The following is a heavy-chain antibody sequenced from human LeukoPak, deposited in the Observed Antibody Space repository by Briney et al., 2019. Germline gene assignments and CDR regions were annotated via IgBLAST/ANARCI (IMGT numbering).Heavy chain of an antibody. CDR1: GFTFSSYA. V-gene: IGHV3-30*04. CDR2: ISYDGSNK. J-gene: IGHJ4*02. D-gene: IGHD3-22*01. Sequence: GGSLRLSCAASGFTFSSYAMHWVRQAPGKGLEWVAVISYDGSNKYYADSVKGRFTISRDNSKNTLYLQMNSLRAEDTAVYYCARDGYYYEKYYFDYWGQGTLVTVSS. CDR3: ARDGYYYEKYYFDY.